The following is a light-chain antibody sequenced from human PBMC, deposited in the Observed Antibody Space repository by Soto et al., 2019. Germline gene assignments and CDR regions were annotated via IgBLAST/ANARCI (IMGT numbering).Light chain of an antibody. CDR2: GAS. CDR1: QSVSHN. CDR3: QQYNQWPPPT. V-gene: IGKV3-15*01. Sequence: EIVMTQSPATLSVSPGERATLSCRASQSVSHNVAWYQQKPGQAPRLLIYGASNRATGAPARFSGSGSGTEFTLTISSLQSEDFAVYYCQQYNQWPPPTFGGGTKVEIK. J-gene: IGKJ4*01.